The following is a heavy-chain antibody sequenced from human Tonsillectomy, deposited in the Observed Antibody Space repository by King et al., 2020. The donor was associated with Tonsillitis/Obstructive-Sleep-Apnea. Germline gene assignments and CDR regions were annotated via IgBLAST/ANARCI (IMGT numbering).Heavy chain of an antibody. CDR1: GGSFSGYY. CDR2: INHSGST. D-gene: IGHD7-27*01. J-gene: IGHJ4*02. Sequence: VQLQQWGAGLLKPSETLSLTCAVYGGSFSGYYWSWIRQPPGKGLEWIGEINHSGSTNYNPSLKSRVTISVDTSKNQFSLKLSSVTAADTAVYYCASRKPGGAGDPGYWGQGTLVTVSS. CDR3: ASRKPGGAGDPGY. V-gene: IGHV4-34*01.